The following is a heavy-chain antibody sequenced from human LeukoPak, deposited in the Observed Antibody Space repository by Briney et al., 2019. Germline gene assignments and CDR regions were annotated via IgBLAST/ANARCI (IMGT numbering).Heavy chain of an antibody. V-gene: IGHV4-59*11. CDR2: IYDRGST. CDR1: GASISSHY. Sequence: SETLSLTCTVPGASISSHYWCWIRQTPGTGLEWSGDIYDRGSTTYNPSLKSRVSISVDPSRNQFSLNLRSVTAADTAVYYCAKIKVGRFDPWGQGTLVTVSS. D-gene: IGHD1-26*01. CDR3: AKIKVGRFDP. J-gene: IGHJ5*02.